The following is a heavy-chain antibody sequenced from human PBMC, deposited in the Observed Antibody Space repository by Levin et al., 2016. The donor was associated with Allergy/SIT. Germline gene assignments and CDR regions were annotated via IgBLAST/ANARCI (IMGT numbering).Heavy chain of an antibody. Sequence: GVSLKISCAASGFTFSNYAMTWVRQAPGKGLEWVSYISGSGGRIHYADAVKGRFTISRDNSKNTLFLQMNSLRAEDTAIYFCSKGQIGAAGNFDSWGQGTLVTVSS. CDR2: ISGSGGRI. CDR1: GFTFSNYA. V-gene: IGHV3-23*01. D-gene: IGHD6-13*01. J-gene: IGHJ4*02. CDR3: SKGQIGAAGNFDS.